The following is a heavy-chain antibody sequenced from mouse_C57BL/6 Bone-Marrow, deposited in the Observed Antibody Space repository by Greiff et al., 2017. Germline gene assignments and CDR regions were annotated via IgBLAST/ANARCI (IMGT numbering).Heavy chain of an antibody. D-gene: IGHD1-1*01. CDR3: ARGGTVVAPYWYFDV. CDR2: IYPRSGNT. V-gene: IGHV1-81*01. J-gene: IGHJ1*03. Sequence: QVHVKQSGAELARPGASVKLSCKASGYTFTSYGISWVKQRPGQGLEWIGEIYPRSGNTYYNEKFKGKATLTADKSSSTAYMELRSLTSEDSAVYFCARGGTVVAPYWYFDVWGTGTTVTVSA. CDR1: GYTFTSYG.